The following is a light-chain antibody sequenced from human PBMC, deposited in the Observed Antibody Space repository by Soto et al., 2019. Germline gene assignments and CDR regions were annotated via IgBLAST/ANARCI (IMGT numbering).Light chain of an antibody. Sequence: DIQLTQSPSFLSASVGDRVTITCRASQDISSHSAWYQQKPGKAPKLLVYAASTLQIGVPSRFSGSGSGTAFTLTLTSLQPEDFSTYYWQQVSSYPITVGQGTRLDIK. CDR1: QDISSH. V-gene: IGKV1-9*01. CDR2: AAS. CDR3: QQVSSYPIT. J-gene: IGKJ5*01.